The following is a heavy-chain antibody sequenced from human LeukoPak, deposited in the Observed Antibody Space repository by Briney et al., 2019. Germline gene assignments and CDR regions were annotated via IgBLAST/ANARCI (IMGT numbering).Heavy chain of an antibody. Sequence: PSETLSLTCTVSGGSISSYYWSWIRQPPGKGLEWIGRIYTRGNTNYNPSLKSRVTTSVDTSKNQFSLKLSSVTAADTAMYYCAGGLRMVAPDYWGQGTLVTVSS. CDR2: IYTRGNT. D-gene: IGHD4/OR15-4a*01. J-gene: IGHJ4*02. V-gene: IGHV4-4*08. CDR1: GGSISSYY. CDR3: AGGLRMVAPDY.